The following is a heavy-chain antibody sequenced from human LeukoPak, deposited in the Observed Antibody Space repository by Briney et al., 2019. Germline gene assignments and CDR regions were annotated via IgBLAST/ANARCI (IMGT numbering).Heavy chain of an antibody. CDR3: ARGRNYYDSSGYCRYFDL. CDR2: IYYSGST. D-gene: IGHD3-22*01. CDR1: GGSISSYY. V-gene: IGHV4-59*01. Sequence: SETLSLTCTVSGGSISSYYWSWIRQPPGKGLEWIGNIYYSGSTNYNPSLKSRVTISVDTSKTQCSLKLSSLTAADTAVYYCARGRNYYDSSGYCRYFDLWGRGTLVTVSS. J-gene: IGHJ2*01.